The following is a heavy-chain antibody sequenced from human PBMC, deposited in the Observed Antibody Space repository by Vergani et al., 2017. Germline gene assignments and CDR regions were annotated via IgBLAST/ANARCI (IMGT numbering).Heavy chain of an antibody. CDR2: IYYSGS. J-gene: IGHJ4*02. V-gene: IGHV4-31*01. D-gene: IGHD4-17*01. Sequence: QVQLQESGPGLVKPSQTLSLTCTVSGGSISSGGYYWSWIRQHQGKGLEWIGYIYYSGSTISVDTSKNQFSLKLSSVTAADTAVYYCATKSPDGDYIDYWGQGTLVTVSS. CDR3: ATKSPDGDYIDY. CDR1: GGSISSGGYY.